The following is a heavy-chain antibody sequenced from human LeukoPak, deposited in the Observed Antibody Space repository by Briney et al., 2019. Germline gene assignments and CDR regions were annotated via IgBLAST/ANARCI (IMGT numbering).Heavy chain of an antibody. CDR1: GFTFDDYA. CDR2: ISWNSGSI. CDR3: AKDMESYYYDSSGPIWFDP. Sequence: PGRSLRLSCAASGFTFDDYAMHWVRQAPGKGLEWVSGISWNSGSIGYADSVKGRFTISRDNAKNSLYLQMNSLRAEDTALYHCAKDMESYYYDSSGPIWFDPWGQGTLVTVSS. V-gene: IGHV3-9*01. J-gene: IGHJ5*02. D-gene: IGHD3-22*01.